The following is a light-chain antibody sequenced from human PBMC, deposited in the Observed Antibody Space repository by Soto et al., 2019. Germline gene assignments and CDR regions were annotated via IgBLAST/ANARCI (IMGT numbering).Light chain of an antibody. CDR3: QQYNSYPWT. CDR2: DAS. CDR1: QTIFNW. J-gene: IGKJ1*01. V-gene: IGKV1-5*01. Sequence: DIQMTQSPSTLSASVGDRVTITCRPSQTIFNWLAWYQRKPGRAPNLLIYDASSLQSGVPSTFSGSGSGTEFTLTISSMQPGDFATYYCQQYNSYPWTFGQGTKVDIK.